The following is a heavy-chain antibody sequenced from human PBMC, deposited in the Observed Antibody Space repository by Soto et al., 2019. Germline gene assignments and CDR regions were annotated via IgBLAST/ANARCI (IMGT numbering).Heavy chain of an antibody. CDR2: ISSSSSHI. Sequence: EVQLVESGGGLVKPGESLTLSCAASGFTLSTYSMNWVRQAPGKGLEWVSSISSSSSHIYYADSVKGRFTISRDNAKNSLSLQMNSLRAEDTAVYYCARDASGTMTMVTTRPDLWGQGTLVTVSS. CDR3: ARDASGTMTMVTTRPDL. V-gene: IGHV3-21*01. J-gene: IGHJ5*02. CDR1: GFTLSTYS. D-gene: IGHD4-17*01.